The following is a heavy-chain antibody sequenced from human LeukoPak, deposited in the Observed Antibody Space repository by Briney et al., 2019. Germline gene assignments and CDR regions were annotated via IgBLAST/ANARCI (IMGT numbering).Heavy chain of an antibody. CDR2: IYPGDSDT. CDR1: GYTFTNYW. CDR3: ATSFLSSSSLNYFDY. D-gene: IGHD6-13*01. J-gene: IGHJ4*02. Sequence: GESLKISCKGSGYTFTNYWIGWVRQMPGKGLEWMGIIYPGDSDTRYSPSFQGQVTISADKSISTAYLQWSSLKASDTAMYYCATSFLSSSSLNYFDYWGQGTLVTVSS. V-gene: IGHV5-51*01.